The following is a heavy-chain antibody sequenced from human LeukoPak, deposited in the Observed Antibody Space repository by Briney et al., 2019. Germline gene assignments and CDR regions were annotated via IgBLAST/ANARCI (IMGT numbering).Heavy chain of an antibody. CDR1: GGSVSSSPSY. V-gene: IGHV4-39*01. Sequence: SETLSLTCTVSGGSVSSSPSYWDWIRQPPGKGLEWIGTFSYSGYTHYNPSLRGRVTISLDTSKNQLSLRLTSVTAADTAIFYCARRSFPLYFDSWGQGTLVTVSS. CDR2: FSYSGYT. J-gene: IGHJ4*02. D-gene: IGHD2-15*01. CDR3: ARRSFPLYFDS.